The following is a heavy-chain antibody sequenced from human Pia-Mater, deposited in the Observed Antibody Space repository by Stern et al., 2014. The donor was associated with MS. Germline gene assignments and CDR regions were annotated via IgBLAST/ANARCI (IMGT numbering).Heavy chain of an antibody. Sequence: VQLEESGPGLVKPSQALSLTCTVSGGSISRGDYYWSWIRQSPGKGLEYIGHIYNTGITYYNPSLKGRVTISIDTSENQFSVSLGSVTAADTAVYYCVRDVYQPSLYSYDMDVWGQGTTVTVSS. CDR1: GGSISRGDYY. V-gene: IGHV4-30-4*08. CDR2: IYNTGIT. D-gene: IGHD6-13*01. J-gene: IGHJ6*02. CDR3: VRDVYQPSLYSYDMDV.